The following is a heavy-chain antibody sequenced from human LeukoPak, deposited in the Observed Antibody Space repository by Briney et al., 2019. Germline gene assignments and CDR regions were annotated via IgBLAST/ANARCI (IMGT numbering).Heavy chain of an antibody. CDR2: IYYSGST. D-gene: IGHD3-10*01. V-gene: IGHV4-31*03. CDR3: ARGDGSGSQGFDY. CDR1: GGSISSGGHY. J-gene: IGHJ4*02. Sequence: SQTLSLTCTVSGGSISSGGHYWSWIRQHPGKGLEWIGYIYYSGSTYYNPSLKSRVTISVDTSKNQFSLKLSSVTAADTAVYYCARGDGSGSQGFDYWGQGTLVTVSS.